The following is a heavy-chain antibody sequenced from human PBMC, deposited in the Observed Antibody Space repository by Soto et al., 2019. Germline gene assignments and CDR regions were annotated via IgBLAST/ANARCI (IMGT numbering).Heavy chain of an antibody. CDR2: IIPIFGTA. D-gene: IGHD4-4*01. CDR1: GGTFSSYA. J-gene: IGHJ6*02. Sequence: QVQLVQSRAEVKKPGSSVKVSCKASGGTFSSYAISWVRQAPGQGLEWMGGIIPIFGTANYAQKFQGRVTITADESTSTAYMELSSLRSEDTAVYYCASTTTPAPSRYYYGMDVWGQGTTVTVSS. CDR3: ASTTTPAPSRYYYGMDV. V-gene: IGHV1-69*01.